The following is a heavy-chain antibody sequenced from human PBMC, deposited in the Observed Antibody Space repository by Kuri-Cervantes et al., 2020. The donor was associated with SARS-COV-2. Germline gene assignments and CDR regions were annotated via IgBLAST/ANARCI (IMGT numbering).Heavy chain of an antibody. J-gene: IGHJ6*04. V-gene: IGHV1-2*02. CDR3: ARDPAATGRIGTSYHGLDV. D-gene: IGHD6-13*01. CDR2: SNPYSGGT. CDR1: GYPFSGYY. Sequence: ASVKVSCKASGYPFSGYYIHWVRQAPGQGPEWLGWSNPYSGGTNYAQKFQDRVTMTRDTSIKTAYMELRRLRYDDTAVYYCARDPAATGRIGTSYHGLDVWGKGTTVTVSS.